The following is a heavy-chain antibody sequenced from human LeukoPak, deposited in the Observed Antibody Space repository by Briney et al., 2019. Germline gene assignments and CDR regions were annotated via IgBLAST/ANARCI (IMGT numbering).Heavy chain of an antibody. CDR3: ARDKRYYYDSSGYYFDS. Sequence: PSETLSLTCTVSGGSISSYYWSWIRQPPGKGLEWIGYIYYSGSTNYNPSLKSRVTISVDTSKTQFFLKLTSVTPAATAVYYCARDKRYYYDSSGYYFDSGGQGLLVTVSS. CDR1: GGSISSYY. CDR2: IYYSGST. J-gene: IGHJ4*02. V-gene: IGHV4-59*01. D-gene: IGHD3-22*01.